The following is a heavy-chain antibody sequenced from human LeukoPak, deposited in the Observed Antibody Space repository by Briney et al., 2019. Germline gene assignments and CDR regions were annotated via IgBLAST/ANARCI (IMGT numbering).Heavy chain of an antibody. D-gene: IGHD3-10*01. CDR3: ARLNMVRGVITTNAFDI. V-gene: IGHV4-59*08. CDR1: GGSISSYY. J-gene: IGHJ3*02. CDR2: IYYSGST. Sequence: SETLSLTCTVSGGSISSYYWSWIRQPPGKGLERIGYIYYSGSTNYNPSLKSRVTISVDTSKNQFSLKLSSVTAADTAVYYCARLNMVRGVITTNAFDIWGQGTMVTVSS.